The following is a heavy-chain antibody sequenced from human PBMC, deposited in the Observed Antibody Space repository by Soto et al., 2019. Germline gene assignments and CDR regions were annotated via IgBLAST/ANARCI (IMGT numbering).Heavy chain of an antibody. CDR2: VFYSGRT. J-gene: IGHJ6*02. Sequence: QLQLQESGPGLVKPSETLSLTCTVSGGSISSSRHYWAWIRQPPGKGLEWIGSVFYSGRTYYNPSLKSRVTISVDKSKNQFSLNVSSVSAADTALYYCARLSFGYDMDVWGQGTTVTVSS. CDR1: GGSISSSRHY. D-gene: IGHD3-16*01. V-gene: IGHV4-39*01. CDR3: ARLSFGYDMDV.